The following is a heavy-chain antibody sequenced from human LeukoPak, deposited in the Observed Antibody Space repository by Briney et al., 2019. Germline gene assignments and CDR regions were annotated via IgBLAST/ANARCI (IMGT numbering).Heavy chain of an antibody. J-gene: IGHJ4*02. Sequence: GESLMTSCKGSGYSFTSYWISWVRQMPGKGLEWMGIIYPGDSDTRYSPSFQGQVTISADKSISTAYLQWNSLKASDTAMYYCARRYCSGGSCYYFDYWGQGTLVTVSS. CDR1: GYSFTSYW. D-gene: IGHD2-15*01. CDR3: ARRYCSGGSCYYFDY. V-gene: IGHV5-51*01. CDR2: IYPGDSDT.